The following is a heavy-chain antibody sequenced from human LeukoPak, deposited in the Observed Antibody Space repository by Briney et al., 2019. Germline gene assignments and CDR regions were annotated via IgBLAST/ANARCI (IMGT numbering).Heavy chain of an antibody. Sequence: GGSLRLSCAASGFIFNSFAMSWVRQAPGKGLEWVSTFSGSGSRTSYADSVKGRFTISRDNSKNTLYLQMKSLRAEDTAVYYCAKRGQGSGCSSTSCYLYVDYWGQGTLVTVSS. D-gene: IGHD2-2*01. J-gene: IGHJ4*02. V-gene: IGHV3-23*01. CDR3: AKRGQGSGCSSTSCYLYVDY. CDR1: GFIFNSFA. CDR2: FSGSGSRT.